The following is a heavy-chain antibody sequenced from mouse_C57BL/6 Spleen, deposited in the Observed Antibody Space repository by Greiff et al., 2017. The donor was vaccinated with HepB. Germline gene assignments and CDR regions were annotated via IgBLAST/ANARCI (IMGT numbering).Heavy chain of an antibody. Sequence: EVKLLESGPGLVKPSQSLSLTCSVTGYSITSGYYWNWIRQFPGNKLEWMGYISYDGSNNYNPSLKNRISITRDTSKNQFFLKLNSVTTEDTATYYCAPAYYSNGGFAYWGQGTLVTVSA. D-gene: IGHD2-5*01. V-gene: IGHV3-6*01. J-gene: IGHJ3*01. CDR3: APAYYSNGGFAY. CDR1: GYSITSGYY. CDR2: ISYDGSN.